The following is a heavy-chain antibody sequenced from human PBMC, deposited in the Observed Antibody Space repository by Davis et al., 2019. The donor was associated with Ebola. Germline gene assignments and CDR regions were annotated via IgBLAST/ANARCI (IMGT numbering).Heavy chain of an antibody. J-gene: IGHJ6*02. CDR3: ARDSNDSPSYDFWSGYSYYYYYYGMDV. Sequence: GESLKISCAASGFTFSSYWMHWVRQAPGKGLVWVSRINSDGSSTSYADSVKGRFTVSRDNAKNTLYLQMNSLRAEDTAVYYCARDSNDSPSYDFWSGYSYYYYYYGMDVWGQGTTVTVSS. CDR2: INSDGSST. D-gene: IGHD3-3*01. CDR1: GFTFSSYW. V-gene: IGHV3-74*01.